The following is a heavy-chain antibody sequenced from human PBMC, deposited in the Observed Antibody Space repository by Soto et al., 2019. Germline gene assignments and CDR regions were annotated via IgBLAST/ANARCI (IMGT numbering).Heavy chain of an antibody. D-gene: IGHD2-8*01. Sequence: GASVKVSCKASGYSFTDYHIHWVRQAPGQGLEWLGRINPKSGGTSTAQKFQGWVTMTRDRSISTVCMGLTRLRSDDTAVYFCARGHSTDCSSGVCSFFYNHEMDVWGQGTTVTVSS. CDR3: ARGHSTDCSSGVCSFFYNHEMDV. V-gene: IGHV1-2*04. CDR2: INPKSGGT. J-gene: IGHJ6*02. CDR1: GYSFTDYH.